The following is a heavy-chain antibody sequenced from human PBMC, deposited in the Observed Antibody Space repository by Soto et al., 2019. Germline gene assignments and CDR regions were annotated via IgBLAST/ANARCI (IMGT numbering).Heavy chain of an antibody. CDR1: GGSISSGDYY. V-gene: IGHV4-30-4*01. J-gene: IGHJ6*02. CDR3: ARDRIVVVPAAIPGLYYYYYGMDV. D-gene: IGHD2-2*01. CDR2: IYYSGST. Sequence: PSETLSLTCTVSGGSISSGDYYWSWIRQPPGKGLEWIGYIYYSGSTYYNPSLKSRVTISVGTSKNQFSLKLSSVTAADTAVYYCARDRIVVVPAAIPGLYYYYYGMDVWGQGTTVTVSS.